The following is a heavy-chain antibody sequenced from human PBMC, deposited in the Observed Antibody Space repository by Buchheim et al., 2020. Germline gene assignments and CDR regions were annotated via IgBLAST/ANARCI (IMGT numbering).Heavy chain of an antibody. J-gene: IGHJ6*02. CDR3: AKDRGYGTNGYYYYYGMDV. D-gene: IGHD5-12*01. CDR1: GFTFDNYA. CDR2: ISGNGDST. V-gene: IGHV3-23*01. Sequence: LLESGGDLVQPGGSLRLSCAASGFTFDNYALSWVRQAPGKGLEWVSAISGNGDSTYYADSVKGRFTISRDNSKNTLCLQMNRLRAEDTAVYYCAKDRGYGTNGYYYYYGMDVWGQGTT.